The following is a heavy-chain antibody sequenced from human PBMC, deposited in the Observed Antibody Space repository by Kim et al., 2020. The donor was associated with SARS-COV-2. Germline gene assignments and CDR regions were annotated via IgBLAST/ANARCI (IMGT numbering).Heavy chain of an antibody. Sequence: GGSLRLSCAASGFTFSSYAMSWVRQAPGKGLEWVSAISGSGGSTYYADSVKGRFTISRDNSKNTLYLQMNSLRAEDTAVYYCAKGGIAVAGTLGPTLYFQHWGQGTLVTVSS. D-gene: IGHD6-19*01. J-gene: IGHJ1*01. CDR2: ISGSGGST. V-gene: IGHV3-23*01. CDR3: AKGGIAVAGTLGPTLYFQH. CDR1: GFTFSSYA.